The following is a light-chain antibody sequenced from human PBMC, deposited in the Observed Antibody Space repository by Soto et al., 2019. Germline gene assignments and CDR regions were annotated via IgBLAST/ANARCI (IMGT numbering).Light chain of an antibody. J-gene: IGLJ1*01. CDR2: EGS. V-gene: IGLV2-23*01. Sequence: QSALTQPASVSGSPGQSITISCTGTNSDVGRYNLVSWYQQHPGKAPKFMIYEGSKRPSGVSNRFSGSKSGNTASLTISGLQAEDEADYYCCSYAGSSTYVFGTGTKVTVL. CDR3: CSYAGSSTYV. CDR1: NSDVGRYNL.